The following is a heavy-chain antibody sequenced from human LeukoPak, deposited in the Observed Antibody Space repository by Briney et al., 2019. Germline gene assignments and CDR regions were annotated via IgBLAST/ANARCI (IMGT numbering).Heavy chain of an antibody. CDR1: GDSTSSSTYY. CDR2: IYDSGTT. D-gene: IGHD5-12*01. Sequence: SETLSLTCTVSGDSTSSSTYYWDWIRQAPGKGLEWIGNIYDSGTTHYNPSLKSRVTISGDTSKNQFSLKFSSVTAADTAIYYCATHRRSGSGGSENAFEIWGQGTMVTVSS. V-gene: IGHV4-39*01. J-gene: IGHJ3*02. CDR3: ATHRRSGSGGSENAFEI.